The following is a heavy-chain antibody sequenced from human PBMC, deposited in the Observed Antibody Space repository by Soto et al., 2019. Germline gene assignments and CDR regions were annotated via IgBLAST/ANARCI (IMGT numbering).Heavy chain of an antibody. CDR1: GYSFTSYW. CDR2: IYPGDSDT. CDR3: ARGVTTQSYYYGMDV. J-gene: IGHJ6*02. D-gene: IGHD3-3*01. V-gene: IGHV5-51*01. Sequence: GESLKISCKSSGYSFTSYWIGWVRQMPGKGLEWMGIIYPGDSDTRYSPSFQGQVTISADKSISTAYLQWSSLKASDTAMYYCARGVTTQSYYYGMDVWGQGTTVTAP.